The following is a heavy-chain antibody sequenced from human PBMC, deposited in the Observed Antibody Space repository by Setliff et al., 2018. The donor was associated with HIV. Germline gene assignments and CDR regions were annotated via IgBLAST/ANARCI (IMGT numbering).Heavy chain of an antibody. V-gene: IGHV1-3*01. Sequence: ASVKVSCKASGGTFSNFAINWVRQAPGQGLEWMGWINAGNGNTKYSQKFQGRVTITRDTSASTAYMELSSLRSEDTAVYYCARRVVVVPAAELNWFDPWGQGTLVTVSS. J-gene: IGHJ5*02. CDR3: ARRVVVVPAAELNWFDP. CDR1: GGTFSNFA. D-gene: IGHD2-2*01. CDR2: INAGNGNT.